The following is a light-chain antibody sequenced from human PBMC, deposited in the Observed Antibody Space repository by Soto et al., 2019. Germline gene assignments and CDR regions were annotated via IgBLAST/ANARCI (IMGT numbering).Light chain of an antibody. J-gene: IGKJ5*01. Sequence: DIQMTQSPSSLSASVGDRVTITCQASQDISNYLNWYQQKPGKAPKLPIYDASNLETGVPSRFSGSGSGTDFTFTISSLQPEDIATYYCQQYDNLPRSITFGQGTRLEIK. CDR1: QDISNY. CDR3: QQYDNLPRSIT. V-gene: IGKV1-33*01. CDR2: DAS.